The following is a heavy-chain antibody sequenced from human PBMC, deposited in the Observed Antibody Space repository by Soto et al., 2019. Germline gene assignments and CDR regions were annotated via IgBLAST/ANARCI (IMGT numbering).Heavy chain of an antibody. D-gene: IGHD6-13*01. Sequence: SVKVSCKASGGTFSSYAISWVRQAPGQGLEWMGGVIPIFGTANYAQKFQGRVTITADKSTSTAYMELSSLRSEDTAVYYCASLYSSSYYYGMDVWGQGTTVTVSS. V-gene: IGHV1-69*06. CDR1: GGTFSSYA. CDR2: VIPIFGTA. CDR3: ASLYSSSYYYGMDV. J-gene: IGHJ6*02.